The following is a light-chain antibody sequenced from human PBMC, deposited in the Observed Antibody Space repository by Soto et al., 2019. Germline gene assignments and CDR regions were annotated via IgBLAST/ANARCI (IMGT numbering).Light chain of an antibody. CDR1: SSDVGGYNY. V-gene: IGLV2-11*01. CDR2: DVS. CDR3: CQYTGFYASV. Sequence: QSALTQPRSVSGSPGQTVTISCTGTSSDVGGYNYVSWYQQHPGKAPKLMIYDVSQRPSGVPHRFSGSKSGNTASLTISGLQAEDEADYYCCQYTGFYASVFGTGTKVTVL. J-gene: IGLJ1*01.